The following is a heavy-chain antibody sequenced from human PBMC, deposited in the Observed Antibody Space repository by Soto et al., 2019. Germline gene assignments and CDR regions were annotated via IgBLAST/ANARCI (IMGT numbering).Heavy chain of an antibody. CDR1: GFSLSTSGVG. Sequence: QITLKESGPPLVKPTQTLTLTCTFSGFSLSTSGVGAGWIRQPPGKALEWLGIIFWDDDKRYRPSLKSRVTITKDTSKNQLVLTVNNMDPVDTATYYCGHLPWKQLWPRAPVAYWGQGTPVTVSS. V-gene: IGHV2-5*02. CDR3: GHLPWKQLWPRAPVAY. D-gene: IGHD5-18*01. CDR2: IFWDDDK. J-gene: IGHJ4*02.